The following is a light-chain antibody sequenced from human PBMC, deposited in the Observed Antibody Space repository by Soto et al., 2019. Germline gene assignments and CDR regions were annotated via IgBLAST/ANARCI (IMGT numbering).Light chain of an antibody. V-gene: IGLV2-8*01. CDR3: SSYAGSNDLV. CDR2: EVS. J-gene: IGLJ3*02. Sequence: QSALTQPPSASGSPGQSVTISCTGTSSDVGGYSYVSWYQQHPGKAPKLIISEVSKRPSGVPDRFSGSKSGNTASLTVSGLQAEDEADYFCSSYAGSNDLVFGGGTKLTVL. CDR1: SSDVGGYSY.